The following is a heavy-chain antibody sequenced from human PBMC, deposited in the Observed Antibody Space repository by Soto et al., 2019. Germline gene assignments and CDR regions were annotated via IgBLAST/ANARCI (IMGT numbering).Heavy chain of an antibody. CDR2: IWYDGSNK. V-gene: IGHV3-33*01. CDR1: GFTFSSYG. J-gene: IGHJ4*02. D-gene: IGHD2-15*01. CDR3: ARDCGGGSCYSF. Sequence: QVQLVESGGGVVQPGRSLRLSCAASGFTFSSYGMHWVRQAPGKGLEWVAVIWYDGSNKYYVDSVKGRFTISRDNSKNTLYLQMNSLRAEDTAVYYCARDCGGGSCYSFGGQGTLVTVSS.